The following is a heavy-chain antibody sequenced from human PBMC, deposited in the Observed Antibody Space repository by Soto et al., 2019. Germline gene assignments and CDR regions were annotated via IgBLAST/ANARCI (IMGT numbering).Heavy chain of an antibody. D-gene: IGHD2-2*01. Sequence: GGSLRLSCGASGFTFRSYAMSWVRQAPGKGLEWVSAIGGSSGSTDYADSVKGRFTISRDNSKNTLFLQMNSLRAEDTAVYYCAKDRSSTSCYAFDYWGQGLLVTASS. CDR3: AKDRSSTSCYAFDY. V-gene: IGHV3-23*01. CDR2: IGGSSGST. J-gene: IGHJ4*02. CDR1: GFTFRSYA.